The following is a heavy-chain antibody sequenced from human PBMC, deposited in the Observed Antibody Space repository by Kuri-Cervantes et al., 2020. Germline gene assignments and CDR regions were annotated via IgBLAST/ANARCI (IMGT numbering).Heavy chain of an antibody. D-gene: IGHD3-10*01. CDR1: GFTFSSYA. J-gene: IGHJ6*03. CDR2: ISGSGGST. CDR3: ARDVVDYYGSGNYMDV. V-gene: IGHV3-23*01. Sequence: GGSLRLSCAASGFTFSSYAMSWVRQAPGKGLEWVSAISGSGGSTYYADSVKGRFTISRDNSKNTLYLQMNSLRAEDTAVYYCARDVVDYYGSGNYMDVWGKGTTVTVSS.